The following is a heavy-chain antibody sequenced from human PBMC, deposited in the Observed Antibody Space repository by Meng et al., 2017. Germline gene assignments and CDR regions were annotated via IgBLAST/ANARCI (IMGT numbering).Heavy chain of an antibody. Sequence: QLQLQESGPGLVKPSETLSLTCIVSGDSLSSSSDYWGWIRQPPGKGLEWIGSIYYSGSTYYNPSLKSRVTISVDTSKNQFSLKLSSVTAADTAVYYCARRDYFDYWGQGTLVTVSS. J-gene: IGHJ4*02. V-gene: IGHV4-39*01. CDR2: IYYSGST. CDR1: GDSLSSSSDY. CDR3: ARRDYFDY.